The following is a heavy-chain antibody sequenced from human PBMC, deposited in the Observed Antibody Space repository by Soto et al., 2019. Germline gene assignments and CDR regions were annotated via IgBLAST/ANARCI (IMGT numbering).Heavy chain of an antibody. D-gene: IGHD6-13*01. CDR3: ARVAAVPKSRDY. CDR1: GGSFSGYY. V-gene: IGHV4-34*01. Sequence: QVQLQQWGAGLLKPSETLSLTCAVYGGSFSGYYWSWIRQPPGKGLEWIGEINHSGSTNYNPSLNSRVTISVDTSKTQFSLKLSSVTAADTAVYYCARVAAVPKSRDYWGQGTLVTVSS. CDR2: INHSGST. J-gene: IGHJ4*02.